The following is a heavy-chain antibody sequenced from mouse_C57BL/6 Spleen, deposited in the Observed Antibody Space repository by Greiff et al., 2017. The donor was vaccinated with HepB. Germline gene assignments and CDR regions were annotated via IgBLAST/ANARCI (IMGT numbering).Heavy chain of an antibody. CDR1: GFSLTSYG. D-gene: IGHD1-1*01. CDR2: IWSGGST. J-gene: IGHJ2*01. CDR3: ARGRTTVYFDY. Sequence: QVQLKESGPGLVQPSQSLSITCTVSGFSLTSYGVHWVRQSPGKGLEWLGVIWSGGSTDYNAAFISRLSISKDNSKSQVFFKMNSLQADDTAIYYCARGRTTVYFDYWGQGTTLTVSS. V-gene: IGHV2-2*01.